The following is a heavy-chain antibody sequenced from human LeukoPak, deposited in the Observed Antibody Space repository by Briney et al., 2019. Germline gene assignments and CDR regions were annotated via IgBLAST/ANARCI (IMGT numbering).Heavy chain of an antibody. CDR1: GGSISSYY. D-gene: IGHD4-11*01. Sequence: SETLSLTCTVSGGSISSYYWSWIRQPPGKGLEWIGYIYYSGSTNYNPSLKSRVTISVDTSKNQFSLKLSSVTAADTAVYYCARLDYSNPYYYYYGMDVWGQGTTVTVSS. CDR3: ARLDYSNPYYYYYGMDV. CDR2: IYYSGST. V-gene: IGHV4-59*01. J-gene: IGHJ6*02.